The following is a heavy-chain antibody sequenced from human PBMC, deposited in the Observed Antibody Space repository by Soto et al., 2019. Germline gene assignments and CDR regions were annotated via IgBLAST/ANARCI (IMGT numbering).Heavy chain of an antibody. D-gene: IGHD5-18*01. CDR3: ASHPQGYSYGYFSRPFEY. J-gene: IGHJ4*02. V-gene: IGHV4-39*01. CDR2: IYYSGST. Sequence: PSETLSLTCTVPGGSISSSSYYWGWIRQPPGKGLEWIGSIYYSGSTYYNPSLNSRVTISIDTSKTQFSLKLSAVTAADTAVYYCASHPQGYSYGYFSRPFEYWGQGTLVTVSS. CDR1: GGSISSSSYY.